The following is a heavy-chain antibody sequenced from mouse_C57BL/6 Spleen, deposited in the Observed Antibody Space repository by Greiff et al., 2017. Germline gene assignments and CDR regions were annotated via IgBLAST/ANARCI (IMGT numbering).Heavy chain of an antibody. V-gene: IGHV1-54*01. D-gene: IGHD1-1*02. Sequence: QVQLQQSGAELVRPGTSVKVSCKASGYAFTNYLIEWVKQRPGQGLAWIGVINPGSGGTNYNEKFKGKATLTADKSSSTAYMQLSSLTSEDSAVYFCARSYYEGYSDYWGQGTTLTVSS. CDR2: INPGSGGT. J-gene: IGHJ2*01. CDR1: GYAFTNYL. CDR3: ARSYYEGYSDY.